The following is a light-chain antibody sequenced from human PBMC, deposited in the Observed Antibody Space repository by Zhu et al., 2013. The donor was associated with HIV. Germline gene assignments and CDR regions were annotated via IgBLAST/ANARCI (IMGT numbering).Light chain of an antibody. CDR3: QQSYNIPRT. CDR1: QGISSY. V-gene: IGKV1-8*01. J-gene: IGKJ1*01. CDR2: AAS. Sequence: AIRMTQSPSSLSASTGDRVTITCRASQGISSYLAWYQQKPGTAPKLLIYAASTLQSGVPSRFSGSGSGTDFTLTISSLQPEDSGTYYCQQSYNIPRTFGQGPRWKS.